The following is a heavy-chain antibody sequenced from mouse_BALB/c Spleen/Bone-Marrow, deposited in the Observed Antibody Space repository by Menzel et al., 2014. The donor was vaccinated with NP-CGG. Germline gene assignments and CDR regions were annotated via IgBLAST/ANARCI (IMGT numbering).Heavy chain of an antibody. Sequence: EVKLQESGAELVKPGASVKLSCTASGFNIKDTYMHWVKQRPEQGLEWIGRIDPANGNTKYDPKFQGKATITADTSSNTACLQLSSLTSEDTAVYYCARGSDGFAYWGQGTLVTVSA. CDR1: GFNIKDTY. J-gene: IGHJ3*01. CDR2: IDPANGNT. CDR3: ARGSDGFAY. V-gene: IGHV14-3*02.